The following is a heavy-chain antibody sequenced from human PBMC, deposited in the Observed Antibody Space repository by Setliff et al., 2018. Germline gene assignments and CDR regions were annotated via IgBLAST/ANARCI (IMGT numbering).Heavy chain of an antibody. J-gene: IGHJ4*02. D-gene: IGHD3-10*01. Sequence: PSQTLSLTCAVSGGSITSGSYYWSWIRQPAGEGLEWIGRLHTSGTTDYNPSLKSRVTLSIDTSKNQFSLKLSSVTAADAALYYCAASRAYTGAVEEWFLPKTFDYWGQGTLVTVSS. CDR1: GGSITSGSYY. CDR2: LHTSGTT. CDR3: AASRAYTGAVEEWFLPKTFDY. V-gene: IGHV4-61*02.